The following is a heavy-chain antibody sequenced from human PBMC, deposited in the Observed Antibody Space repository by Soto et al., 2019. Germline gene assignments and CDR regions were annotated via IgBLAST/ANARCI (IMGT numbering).Heavy chain of an antibody. V-gene: IGHV3-7*01. CDR1: GFTFSNYW. CDR3: ARESRDYPDY. CDR2: IKQDGREE. Sequence: EMQLVESGGGLVQPGGSLRLSCAASGFTFSNYWMSWVRQAPGKGLEWVANIKQDGREEYYVDSLRGRFTISRDNAKNSLYLQMNTLRVDDTAVYFCARESRDYPDYWGQGTLVTVSS. D-gene: IGHD4-17*01. J-gene: IGHJ4*02.